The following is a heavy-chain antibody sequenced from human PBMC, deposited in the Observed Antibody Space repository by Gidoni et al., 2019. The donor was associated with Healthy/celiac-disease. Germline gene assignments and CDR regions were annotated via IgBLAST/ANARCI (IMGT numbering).Heavy chain of an antibody. V-gene: IGHV3-23*01. J-gene: IGHJ4*02. Sequence: EVQLLESGGGLVQPGGSLRLSCAASGFTFSSYAMSWVRQAPGKGLEWVSAISGSGGSTYYADSVKGRFTISRDNSKNTLYLQMNSLRAEDTAVYYCAKVMEFGPDGYNSVYYFDYWGQGTLVTVSS. CDR1: GFTFSSYA. D-gene: IGHD5-12*01. CDR2: ISGSGGST. CDR3: AKVMEFGPDGYNSVYYFDY.